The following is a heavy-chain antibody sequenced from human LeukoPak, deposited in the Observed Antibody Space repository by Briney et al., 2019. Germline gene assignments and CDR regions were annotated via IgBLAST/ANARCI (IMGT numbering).Heavy chain of an antibody. V-gene: IGHV1-18*01. CDR2: ISAYNGNT. CDR1: GYTFTSYG. CDR3: ARERGSSGYYYYYYGMDV. J-gene: IGHJ6*02. D-gene: IGHD3-22*01. Sequence: GASGRVSCKASGYTFTSYGISWVRQAPGQGLEWMGWISAYNGNTNYAQKLQGRVTMTTDTSTSTAYMELRSLRSDDTAVYYCARERGSSGYYYYYYGMDVWGQGTTVTVS.